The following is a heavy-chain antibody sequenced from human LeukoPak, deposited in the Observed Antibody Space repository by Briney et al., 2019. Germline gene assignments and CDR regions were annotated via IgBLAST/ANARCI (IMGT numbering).Heavy chain of an antibody. Sequence: GGSLRLSCVDSGFTFSNNGMSWVRQLPGKGLEWVSGISDGGGSTYYADSVKGRFTISRDNSKNTLYLQMNSLRAEDTAVYYCASRQGLGWHYVNWGQGTLVTVSS. V-gene: IGHV3-23*01. CDR2: ISDGGGST. CDR1: GFTFSNNG. D-gene: IGHD3-10*02. CDR3: ASRQGLGWHYVN. J-gene: IGHJ4*02.